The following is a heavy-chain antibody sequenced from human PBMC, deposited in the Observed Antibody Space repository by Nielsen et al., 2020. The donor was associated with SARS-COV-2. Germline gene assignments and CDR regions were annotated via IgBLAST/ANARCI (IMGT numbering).Heavy chain of an antibody. CDR2: IYPGDSDT. Sequence: GESLKISCKGFGYSFTSYWIGWVRQMPGKGLEWMGIIYPGDSDTRYSPSFQGQGTISADKSISTAYLQWSSLKASDTAMYYCARHDIVVVVAATPVEDWGQGTLVTVSS. V-gene: IGHV5-51*01. D-gene: IGHD2-15*01. CDR3: ARHDIVVVVAATPVED. CDR1: GYSFTSYW. J-gene: IGHJ4*02.